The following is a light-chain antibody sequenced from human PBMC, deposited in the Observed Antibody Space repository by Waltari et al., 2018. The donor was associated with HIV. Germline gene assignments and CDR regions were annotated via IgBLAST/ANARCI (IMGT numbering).Light chain of an antibody. CDR2: LAT. V-gene: IGKV2-28*01. CDR1: ESPRHENGFKY. J-gene: IGKJ1*01. CDR3: MRSLRIPWT. Sequence: VVMIQSPRYLPVRLGAPASISCSSNESPRHENGFKYLDWYLQRPGRTPQLLLQLATSRAFGVPTRFGGSASDTNFTLTIRRVETGDVGLYYCMRSLRIPWTFGQGTGV.